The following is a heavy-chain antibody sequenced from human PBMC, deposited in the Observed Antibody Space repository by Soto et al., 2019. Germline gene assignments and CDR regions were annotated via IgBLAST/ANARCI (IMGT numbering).Heavy chain of an antibody. J-gene: IGHJ4*02. CDR2: IWYDGTNK. Sequence: GGSLRLSYAASGFSFSSYGMNWVRQAPGKGLEWVAVIWYDGTNKYYADSVKGRFTISRDDSKNTLYLQMNSLGAEDTAAYYCTGEVASGYWGQGT. V-gene: IGHV3-30*02. D-gene: IGHD2-8*02. CDR1: GFSFSSYG. CDR3: TGEVASGY.